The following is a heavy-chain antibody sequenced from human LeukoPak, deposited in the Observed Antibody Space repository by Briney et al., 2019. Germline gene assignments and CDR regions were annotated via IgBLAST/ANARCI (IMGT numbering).Heavy chain of an antibody. CDR1: GFTFSSYG. D-gene: IGHD3-3*01. Sequence: GGSLRLSCAASGFTFSSYGMHWVRQAPGKGLEWVAVISYDGSDKYYADSVKGRITISRDNSKNTLYLQMNSLRAEDTAVYYCANLHFGVVTVDYWGQGTLVTVSS. J-gene: IGHJ4*02. CDR2: ISYDGSDK. V-gene: IGHV3-30*18. CDR3: ANLHFGVVTVDY.